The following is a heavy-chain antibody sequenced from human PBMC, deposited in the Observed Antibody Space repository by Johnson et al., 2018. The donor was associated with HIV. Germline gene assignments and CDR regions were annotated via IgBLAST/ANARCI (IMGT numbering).Heavy chain of an antibody. D-gene: IGHD3/OR15-3a*01. J-gene: IGHJ3*02. CDR1: GFTVSSNY. CDR2: IYSGGST. CDR3: ARDPKAKGTGAFDI. Sequence: EVHLVESGGGLVKPGGSLRLSCAASGFTVSSNYMSWVRQAPGKGLEWVSVIYSGGSTYYADSVKGRFTISRDNSKNTLYLQMNSLRAEDTAVYYCARDPKAKGTGAFDIWGQGTMVTVSS. V-gene: IGHV3-66*02.